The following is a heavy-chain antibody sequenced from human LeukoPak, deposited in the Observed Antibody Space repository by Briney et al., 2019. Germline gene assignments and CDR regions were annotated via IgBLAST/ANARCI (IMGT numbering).Heavy chain of an antibody. D-gene: IGHD3-22*01. CDR1: GGSISSYY. V-gene: IGHV4-4*07. CDR2: IYTSGST. CDR3: ARDRGTYYYDSSGFDY. J-gene: IGHJ4*02. Sequence: SETLSLTCTASGGSISSYYWSWIRQPAGKGLEWIGRIYTSGSTNYNPSPKSRVTMSVDTSKNQFSLKLSSVTAADTAVYYCARDRGTYYYDSSGFDYWGQGTLVTVSS.